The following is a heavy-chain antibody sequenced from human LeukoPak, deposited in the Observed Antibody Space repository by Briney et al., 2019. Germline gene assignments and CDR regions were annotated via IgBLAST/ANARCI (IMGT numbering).Heavy chain of an antibody. D-gene: IGHD2-2*01. Sequence: SETLSLTCTVSGGSISSYYWRWIRQPAGKGLEWIGRIYTSGSTNSNCNPSLKSRLNMSLDTSKNQVALKLSSVTAADTAVYYCARLSRSMPNVDNWGQGILVTVSS. J-gene: IGHJ4*02. CDR3: ARLSRSMPNVDN. CDR1: GGSISSYY. CDR2: IYTSGSTNS. V-gene: IGHV4-4*07.